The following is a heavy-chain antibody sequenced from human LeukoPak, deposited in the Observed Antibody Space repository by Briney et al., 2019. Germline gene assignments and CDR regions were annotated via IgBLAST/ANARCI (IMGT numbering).Heavy chain of an antibody. CDR3: ARDKAQYRYFDS. CDR2: FRCGSYI. V-gene: IGHV3-21*01. D-gene: IGHD2-2*01. CDR1: GFTLSTYS. Sequence: PGGSLRLSCAASGFTLSTYSMNWVPQAPGKGLECVSSFRCGSYIYYADSLKRRFNISRDNAKKSLFLQMNSLRAEDTAVYYCARDKAQYRYFDSWGQGTLVTVSS. J-gene: IGHJ4*02.